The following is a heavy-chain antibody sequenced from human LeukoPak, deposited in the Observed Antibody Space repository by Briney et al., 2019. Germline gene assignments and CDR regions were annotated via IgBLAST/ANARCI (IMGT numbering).Heavy chain of an antibody. CDR3: ARESDSSGYYAY. D-gene: IGHD3-22*01. CDR1: GGSISSYY. V-gene: IGHV4-59*01. J-gene: IGHJ4*02. Sequence: PSETLSLTCTVSGGSISSYYWSWIRQPPGKGLEWIGYIYYSGSTNYNPSLKSRVTISVDTSKNQFSLKLSSVTAADTAVYYCARESDSSGYYAYWGQGTLVTVSS. CDR2: IYYSGST.